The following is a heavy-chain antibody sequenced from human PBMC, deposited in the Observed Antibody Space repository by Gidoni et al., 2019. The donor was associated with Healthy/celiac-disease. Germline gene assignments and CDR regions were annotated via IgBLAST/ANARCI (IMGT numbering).Heavy chain of an antibody. CDR1: GYTTTELS. D-gene: IGHD2-2*01. J-gene: IGHJ6*02. CDR3: ATPRKGCSSTSCYEGGRYYYYYGMDV. V-gene: IGHV1-24*01. Sequence: QVQLVQAGTEVKKPAAPVKASSTVSGYTTTELSIHWVRQAPGKGLEWMGGLDPEDGETIYAQKFQGRVTMTEDTSTDTAYMELSSLRSEDTAVYYCATPRKGCSSTSCYEGGRYYYYYGMDVWGQGTTVTVSS. CDR2: LDPEDGET.